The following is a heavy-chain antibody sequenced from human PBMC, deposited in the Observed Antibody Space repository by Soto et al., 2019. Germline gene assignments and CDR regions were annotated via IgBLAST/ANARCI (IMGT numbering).Heavy chain of an antibody. D-gene: IGHD3-3*01. CDR1: GGSMRRSSDY. Sequence: SETRSLTCTVSGGSMRRSSDYRRRIRQTPGTGLEWIASISYSGMPYYRHSLKGRVAIALDRSQKQFSLSLHSMTAADTALFFFATNSDFLNTGGYRDFWGQ. CDR3: ATNSDFLNTGGYRDF. CDR2: ISYSGMP. J-gene: IGHJ1*01. V-gene: IGHV4-39*01.